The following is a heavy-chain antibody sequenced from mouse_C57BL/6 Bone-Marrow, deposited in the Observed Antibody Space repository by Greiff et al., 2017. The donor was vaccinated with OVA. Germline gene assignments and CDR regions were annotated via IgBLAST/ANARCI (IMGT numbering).Heavy chain of an antibody. Sequence: VMLVESGAELMKPGASVKLSCKATGYTFTGYWIEWVKQRPGHGLEWIGEILPGSGSTNYNEKFKGKATFTADTSSNTAYMQLSSLTTEDSAIYYCARKSRYYYGSSSFDYWGQGTTLTVSS. V-gene: IGHV1-9*01. CDR3: ARKSRYYYGSSSFDY. CDR2: ILPGSGST. D-gene: IGHD1-1*01. CDR1: GYTFTGYW. J-gene: IGHJ2*01.